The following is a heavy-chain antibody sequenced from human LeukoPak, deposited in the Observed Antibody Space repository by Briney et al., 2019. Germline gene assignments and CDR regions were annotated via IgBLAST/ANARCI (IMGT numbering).Heavy chain of an antibody. CDR3: ARHGYCSSTSCYTDFDY. V-gene: IGHV3-7*01. CDR1: GFAFSSYW. J-gene: IGHJ4*02. D-gene: IGHD2-2*02. CDR2: IKRDGSEK. Sequence: GGSLRLSCAASGFAFSSYWMSWVRQAPGKGLEWVANIKRDGSEKYYVDSVKGRFTISRDNAKNSLYLQMNSLRAEDTAVYYCARHGYCSSTSCYTDFDYWGQGTLVTVSS.